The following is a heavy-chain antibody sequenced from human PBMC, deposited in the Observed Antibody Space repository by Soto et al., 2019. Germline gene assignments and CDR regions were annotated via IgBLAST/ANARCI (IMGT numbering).Heavy chain of an antibody. CDR2: IWYDGSNK. CDR1: GFTFSSYS. J-gene: IGHJ6*02. CDR3: ARDLLTISPGPGMDV. D-gene: IGHD3-9*01. V-gene: IGHV3-33*08. Sequence: PGGSLRLSYAASGFTFSSYSMHWVRQAPGKGLEWVAVIWYDGSNKYYADSVKGRFTISRDNSKNTLYLQMNSLRAEDTAVYYCARDLLTISPGPGMDVWGQGTTVTVSS.